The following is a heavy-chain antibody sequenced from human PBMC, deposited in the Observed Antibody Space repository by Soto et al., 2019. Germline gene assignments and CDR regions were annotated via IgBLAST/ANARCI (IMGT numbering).Heavy chain of an antibody. Sequence: GGSLRLSCAASGFTFSSYWMSWVRQAPGKGLEWVANIKQDGSEKYYVDSVKGRFTISRDNAKNSLYLQMNSLRAEDTAVYYCARDEGIAAATNWFDPWGQGTLVTVSS. CDR1: GFTFSSYW. CDR3: ARDEGIAAATNWFDP. V-gene: IGHV3-7*01. CDR2: IKQDGSEK. J-gene: IGHJ5*02. D-gene: IGHD6-13*01.